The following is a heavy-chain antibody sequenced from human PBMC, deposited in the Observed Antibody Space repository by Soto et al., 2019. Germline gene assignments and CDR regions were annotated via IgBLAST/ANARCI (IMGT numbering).Heavy chain of an antibody. D-gene: IGHD1-1*01. V-gene: IGHV3-30-3*01. CDR1: GFSISRSA. CDR2: IAYDGSNK. Sequence: QVQLVESGGGVVQPGRSLRLSCAASGFSISRSAMHWVRQAPGKGLEWVAVIAYDGSNKWYADSAKGRFTISRDNSKNTLYLDMSSQRAEDTAVYFCARDLQAGDDNVNWFAPWGQGTLVTVSS. CDR3: ARDLQAGDDNVNWFAP. J-gene: IGHJ5*02.